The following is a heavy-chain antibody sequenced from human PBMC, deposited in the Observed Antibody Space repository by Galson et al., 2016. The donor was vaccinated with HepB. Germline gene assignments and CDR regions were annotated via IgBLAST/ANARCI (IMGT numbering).Heavy chain of an antibody. J-gene: IGHJ5*01. CDR2: VYYIVST. CDR3: AREEEGSGNYNWFDS. V-gene: IGHV4-59*01. Sequence: LRQPPGKGLEWIGYVYYIVSTNYNPSPKSRVTISVDTSKNQSSLKLTSVTAADAAVYYCAREEEGSGNYNWFDSWGQGALVTVSS. D-gene: IGHD3-10*01.